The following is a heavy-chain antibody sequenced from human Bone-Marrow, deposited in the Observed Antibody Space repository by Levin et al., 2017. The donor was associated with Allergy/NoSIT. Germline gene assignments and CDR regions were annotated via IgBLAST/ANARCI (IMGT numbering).Heavy chain of an antibody. CDR3: ATSYCTKTREYYYYGMDV. Sequence: ASVKVSCKASGYTFTGYYMHWVRQAPGQGLEWMGWINPNSGGTNYAQKFQGRVTMTRDTSISTAYMELSRLRSDDTAVYYCATSYCTKTREYYYYGMDVWGQGTTVTVSS. D-gene: IGHD2-8*01. V-gene: IGHV1-2*02. CDR2: INPNSGGT. J-gene: IGHJ6*02. CDR1: GYTFTGYY.